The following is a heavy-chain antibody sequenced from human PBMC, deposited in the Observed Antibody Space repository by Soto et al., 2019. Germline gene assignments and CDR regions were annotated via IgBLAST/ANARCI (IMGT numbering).Heavy chain of an antibody. CDR1: GFTFSNAW. J-gene: IGHJ6*02. Sequence: PGGSLRLSCAASGFTFSNAWMNWVRQAPGKGLEWVGRIKSKTDGGTTDYAAPVKGRFTISRDDSKNTLYLQMNSLKTEDTAVYYCTTAFGSSGYYSIYYYYGMDVWGQGTTVTVSS. CDR2: IKSKTDGGTT. D-gene: IGHD3-22*01. CDR3: TTAFGSSGYYSIYYYYGMDV. V-gene: IGHV3-15*07.